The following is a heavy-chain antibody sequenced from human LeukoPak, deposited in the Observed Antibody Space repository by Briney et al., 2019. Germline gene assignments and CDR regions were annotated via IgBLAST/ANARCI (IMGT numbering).Heavy chain of an antibody. V-gene: IGHV3-53*01. Sequence: GGSLRLSCAASGFTVSSNDMSWVRQAPGKGLEWVSIIESGGNTYYADSVKGRFTISRDNSKSTVSLQMNSLRAEDTAFYYCAKRVGYGYGIDIWGPGTMVTVSS. CDR1: GFTVSSND. CDR3: AKRVGYGYGIDI. J-gene: IGHJ3*02. CDR2: IESGGNT. D-gene: IGHD4-17*01.